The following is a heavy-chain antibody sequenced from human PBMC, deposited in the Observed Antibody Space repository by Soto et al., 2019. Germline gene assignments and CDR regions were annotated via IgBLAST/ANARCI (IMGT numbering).Heavy chain of an antibody. CDR3: ASRDPGTSVDY. CDR2: IYRTGST. D-gene: IGHD1-7*01. V-gene: IGHV4-4*02. J-gene: IGHJ4*02. Sequence: TLSLTCAVSGGSFTSNNWWTWVRQPPGQGLEWIGEIYRTGSTNYNPSLKSRVTISLDKSENQFSLKVTSLTAADTAVYYCASRDPGTSVDYWGQGTLVTVAS. CDR1: GGSFTSNNW.